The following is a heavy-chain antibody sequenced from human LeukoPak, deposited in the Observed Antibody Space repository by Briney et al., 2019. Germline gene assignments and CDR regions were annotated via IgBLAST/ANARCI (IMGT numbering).Heavy chain of an antibody. Sequence: SETLSLTCAVYGGSFSGYYWSWIRQPPGKGLEWIGDVYYSGSTNYNPSLKSRVTISVDRSKKQFSLKMTSVTAADTAMYYCTSSDSLYWYFALWGRGTLVTVSS. D-gene: IGHD6-25*01. CDR1: GGSFSGYY. CDR3: TSSDSLYWYFAL. J-gene: IGHJ2*01. V-gene: IGHV4-59*01. CDR2: VYYSGST.